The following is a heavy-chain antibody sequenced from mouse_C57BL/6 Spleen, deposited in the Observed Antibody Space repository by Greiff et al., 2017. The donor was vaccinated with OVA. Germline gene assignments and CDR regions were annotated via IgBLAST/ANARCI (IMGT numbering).Heavy chain of an antibody. D-gene: IGHD2-3*01. CDR1: GFNIKDYY. V-gene: IGHV14-2*01. Sequence: VQLQQSGAELVKPGASVKLSCTASGFNIKDYYMHWVKQRTEQGLEWIGRIDPEDGETKYAQKFQGKATITADTSSNTAYLQLSSLTSEDTAVYYCARSDGYYGGNYWGQGTSVTVSS. CDR2: IDPEDGET. CDR3: ARSDGYYGGNY. J-gene: IGHJ4*01.